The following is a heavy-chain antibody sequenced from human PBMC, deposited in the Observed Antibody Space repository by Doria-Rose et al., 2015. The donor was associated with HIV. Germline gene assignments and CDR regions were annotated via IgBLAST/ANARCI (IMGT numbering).Heavy chain of an antibody. V-gene: IGHV3-33*01. D-gene: IGHD2-15*01. CDR1: GFTFSSYG. CDR3: ARDIVVVVAANDAFDI. CDR2: IWYDGSNK. Sequence: QVQLVQSGGGVVQPGRSLRLSCAASGFTFSSYGMHWVRQAPGKGLEWVAVIWYDGSNKYYADPVKGRFTISRDNSKNTLYLQMNSLRAEDTAVYYCARDIVVVVAANDAFDIWGQGTMVTVSS. J-gene: IGHJ3*02.